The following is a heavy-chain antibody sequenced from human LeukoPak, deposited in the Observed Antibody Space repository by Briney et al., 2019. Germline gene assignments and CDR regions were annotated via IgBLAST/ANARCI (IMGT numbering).Heavy chain of an antibody. V-gene: IGHV4-4*02. J-gene: IGHJ6*02. D-gene: IGHD6-6*01. CDR3: ARDSSSSPPQHVMDV. CDR2: MYLSGTT. CDR1: GDSINSLDL. Sequence: SETLSLTCTVSGDSINSLDLWSWVRQPPGKGLEWIGEMYLSGTTHSNPSVKSRVTISIDKSKNQFFLNLSSVTAADTAVYYCARDSSSSPPQHVMDVWGQGTTVTVSS.